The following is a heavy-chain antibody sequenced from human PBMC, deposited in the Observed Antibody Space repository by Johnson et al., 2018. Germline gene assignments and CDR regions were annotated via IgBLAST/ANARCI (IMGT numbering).Heavy chain of an antibody. D-gene: IGHD5-18*01. CDR1: GFTFSSYS. J-gene: IGHJ3*02. V-gene: IGHV3-21*01. CDR2: ISSSSSYI. Sequence: EVQLVQSGGGLVKPGGSXRLSCAASGFTFSSYSMNWVRQAPGKGLEWVSSISSSSSYIYYAASVKCRFTISRDNAKNSLYLQMNSLRAEDTAVYSCARGVQLWLEVVAFDIWGQGTMVTVSS. CDR3: ARGVQLWLEVVAFDI.